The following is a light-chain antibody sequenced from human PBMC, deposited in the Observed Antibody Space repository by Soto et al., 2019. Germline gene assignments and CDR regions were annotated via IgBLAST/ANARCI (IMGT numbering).Light chain of an antibody. CDR3: GTWDSTLSAGL. Sequence: QSVLTQPPSVSAAPGQKVTISCSGSGSNIGKNYVSWYQLLPGTAPKLLLYDDVKRPSGIPDRFSASKSGTSATLDITGLQTGGEADYYCGTWDSTLSAGLFGTGTKVTVL. V-gene: IGLV1-51*01. J-gene: IGLJ1*01. CDR1: GSNIGKNY. CDR2: DDV.